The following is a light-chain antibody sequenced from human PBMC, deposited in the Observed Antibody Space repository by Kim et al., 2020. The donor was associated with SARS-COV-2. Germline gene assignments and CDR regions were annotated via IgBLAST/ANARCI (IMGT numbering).Light chain of an antibody. CDR1: QSVNSN. CDR2: GIS. Sequence: EIVMTQSPATLSVSPGERATLSCRASQSVNSNLAWYQQKPGQAPRLLIFGISSRATGISARFSGSGSGTDFDLTITSLQSEDSAVYYCQQYNDWPLTFGGGTKVDIK. J-gene: IGKJ4*01. CDR3: QQYNDWPLT. V-gene: IGKV3D-15*01.